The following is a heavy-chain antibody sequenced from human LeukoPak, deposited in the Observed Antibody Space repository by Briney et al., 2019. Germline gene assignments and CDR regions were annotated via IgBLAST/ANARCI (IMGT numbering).Heavy chain of an antibody. CDR2: ISYSGGT. Sequence: PSETLSLTCTVSGGSIISSNHYWGWTRQPPGKGLEWFGSISYSGGTAYNPSLRSRVTISVDTSKNQFSLKLSSVTAADTAVYYCARPYSSGWTAEYFQHWGQGTLVTVSS. D-gene: IGHD6-19*01. J-gene: IGHJ1*01. CDR1: GGSIISSNHY. CDR3: ARPYSSGWTAEYFQH. V-gene: IGHV4-39*01.